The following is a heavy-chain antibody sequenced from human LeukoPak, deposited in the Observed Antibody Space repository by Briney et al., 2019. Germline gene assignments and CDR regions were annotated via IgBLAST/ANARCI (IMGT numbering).Heavy chain of an antibody. CDR1: GYTFTSYD. V-gene: IGHV1-8*01. D-gene: IGHD6-19*01. CDR2: MNPNSGNT. Sequence: ASVKVSCKASGYTFTSYDINWVRQDTGRGLEWMGWMNPNSGNTGYAQKFQGRVTMTRNTSISTAYMELSSLRSEDTAVYYCARVGGAAVAGTWCDWFDPWGQGTLVTVSS. CDR3: ARVGGAAVAGTWCDWFDP. J-gene: IGHJ5*02.